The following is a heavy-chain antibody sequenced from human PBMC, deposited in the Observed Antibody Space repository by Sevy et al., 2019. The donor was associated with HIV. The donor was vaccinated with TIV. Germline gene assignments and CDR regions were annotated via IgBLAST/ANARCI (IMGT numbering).Heavy chain of an antibody. CDR1: GYTFTSYG. J-gene: IGHJ4*02. D-gene: IGHD1-26*01. V-gene: IGHV1-18*01. Sequence: ASVKVSCKASGYTFTSYGISWVRQAPGQGLEWMGWISAYNGNTNYAQKLQGRVTMTTDTSTSTAYMELRSLRSDDTAVYHCARDTFGGSYYRVDYWGQGTLVTVSS. CDR2: ISAYNGNT. CDR3: ARDTFGGSYYRVDY.